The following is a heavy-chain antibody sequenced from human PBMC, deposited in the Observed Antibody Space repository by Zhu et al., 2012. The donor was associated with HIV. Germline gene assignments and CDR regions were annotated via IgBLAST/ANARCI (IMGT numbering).Heavy chain of an antibody. J-gene: IGHJ3*02. D-gene: IGHD3-9*01. Sequence: EVQLLESGGGLVQPGGSLRLSCAASGFTFGTYAMSWVRQAPGKGLEWVSIISGSGDTTYYADSVKGRFIISRDNSKNTLYLQMNSLRAEDTAVYFCAKAPILTGHYASAFDIWGQGTMVTVSS. V-gene: IGHV3-23*01. CDR2: ISGSGDTT. CDR1: GFTFGTYA. CDR3: AKAPILTGHYASAFDI.